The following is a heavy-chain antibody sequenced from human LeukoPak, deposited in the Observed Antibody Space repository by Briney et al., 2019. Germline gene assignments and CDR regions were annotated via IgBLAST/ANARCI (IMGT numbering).Heavy chain of an antibody. V-gene: IGHV3-64*01. D-gene: IGHD2-21*01. CDR2: ISSNGDNT. Sequence: GGSLRLSCAASGFTFSSYAMHWVRQAPGKGLEYVSAISSNGDNTYYANSVKGRFTMSRDNSKNTLYLQMGSLRAEDMAVYYCARKSIEGVFDYWGQGTLVTVSS. J-gene: IGHJ4*02. CDR3: ARKSIEGVFDY. CDR1: GFTFSSYA.